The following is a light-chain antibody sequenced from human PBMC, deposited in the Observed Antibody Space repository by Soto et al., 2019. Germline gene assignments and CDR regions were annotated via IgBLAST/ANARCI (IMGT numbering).Light chain of an antibody. J-gene: IGKJ3*01. V-gene: IGKV1-9*01. CDR1: QGIASY. CDR2: AAS. CDR3: QQLNNYPFT. Sequence: IQLTQSPSSLSASVGDTVTITCRASQGIASYLAWYQQKPGNAPKLLIYAASTLQSGVPSRFSGSGSGTDFTLTIRSLQHEDFATYYCQQLNNYPFTFGPGTKVDIK.